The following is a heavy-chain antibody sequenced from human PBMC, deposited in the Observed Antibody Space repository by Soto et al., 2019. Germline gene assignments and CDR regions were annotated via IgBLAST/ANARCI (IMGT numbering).Heavy chain of an antibody. CDR1: GGTFSSYA. CDR2: IIPIFGTA. D-gene: IGHD1-26*01. CDR3: ARLVGATFPARHDAFDI. Sequence: QVQLVQSGAEVKKPGSSVKVSCKASGGTFSSYAISWVRQAPGQGLEWMGGIIPIFGTANYAQKFQGRVTITADESTSTDYMELSSLRSEDTAVYYCARLVGATFPARHDAFDIWGQGTMVTVSS. V-gene: IGHV1-69*01. J-gene: IGHJ3*02.